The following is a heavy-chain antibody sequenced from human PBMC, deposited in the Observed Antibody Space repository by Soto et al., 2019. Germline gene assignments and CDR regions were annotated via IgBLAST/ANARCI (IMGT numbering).Heavy chain of an antibody. CDR1: GASVGGHY. CDR3: ARRNYFERSGYNRCDY. D-gene: IGHD3-22*01. V-gene: IGHV4-59*02. CDR2: VDYTGST. Sequence: QVQLQESGPGLVKPSETLSLTCQVSGASVGGHYWSWIRQPPGKGLEWIGFVDYTGSTKTNPFLTSQFTISRDTSNNQCALRLRSVTAADTAVYFCARRNYFERSGYNRCDYCGHGILVTVST. J-gene: IGHJ4*01.